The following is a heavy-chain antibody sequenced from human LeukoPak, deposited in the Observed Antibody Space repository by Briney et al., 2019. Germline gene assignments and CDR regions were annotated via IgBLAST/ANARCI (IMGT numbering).Heavy chain of an antibody. V-gene: IGHV3-20*04. Sequence: GGSLRLSCAASGFTFDDYGMSWVRQAPGKGLEWVSGINWNGGSTGYADSVKGRFTISRDNAKNSVYLQMNSLRAEDTAVYYCTKGIVGSTKFDGWGQGTLVTVSS. J-gene: IGHJ4*02. CDR2: INWNGGST. CDR1: GFTFDDYG. CDR3: TKGIVGSTKFDG. D-gene: IGHD1-26*01.